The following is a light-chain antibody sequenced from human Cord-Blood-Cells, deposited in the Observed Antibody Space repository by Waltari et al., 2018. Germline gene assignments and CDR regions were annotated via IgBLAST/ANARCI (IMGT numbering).Light chain of an antibody. CDR3: CSYAGSYTFHVV. V-gene: IGLV2-11*01. CDR2: DVS. J-gene: IGLJ2*01. CDR1: SSDAGGYNY. Sequence: QSAPTQPRSVSGSPGQSVTISCTGTSSDAGGYNYVAWYQQHPGKAPKLMIYDVSKRPSGVPDRFSGSKSGNTASLTISGLQAEDEADYYCCSYAGSYTFHVVFGGGTKLTVL.